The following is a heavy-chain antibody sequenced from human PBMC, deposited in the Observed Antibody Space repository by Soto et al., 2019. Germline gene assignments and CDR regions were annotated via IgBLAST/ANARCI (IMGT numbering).Heavy chain of an antibody. V-gene: IGHV4-59*01. Sequence: SETLSLTCTVSGGSISSYYWSWIRQPPGKGLEWIGYIYYSGSTNYNPSLKSRVTISLDTSKNQFSLKLSSVTAADTAVYYCAREGYASRNYYYYTMDVWGQGTTVTVS. CDR3: AREGYASRNYYYYTMDV. CDR2: IYYSGST. CDR1: GGSISSYY. J-gene: IGHJ6*02. D-gene: IGHD2-2*01.